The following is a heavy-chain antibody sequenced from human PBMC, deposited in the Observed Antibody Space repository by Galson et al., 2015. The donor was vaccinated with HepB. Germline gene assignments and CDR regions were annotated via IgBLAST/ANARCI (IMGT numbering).Heavy chain of an antibody. CDR1: GFTFSSHA. V-gene: IGHV3-64*01. Sequence: ALRLACATSGFTFSSHAMHWVRQAPGKGLEFVSAISSDGNLTSYANSVKGRFNISRDNSKNTLYLQMGSLRPEDMAVYYCARANRFGDSGGYHCLDFWGQGTRVTVS. D-gene: IGHD3-22*01. J-gene: IGHJ4*02. CDR2: ISSDGNLT. CDR3: ARANRFGDSGGYHCLDF.